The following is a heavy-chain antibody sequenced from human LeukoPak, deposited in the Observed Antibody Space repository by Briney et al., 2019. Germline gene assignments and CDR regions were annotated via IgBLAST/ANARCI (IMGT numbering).Heavy chain of an antibody. CDR2: IKEDGTEK. Sequence: PGGSLRLSCAASEFRFSGYWMIWVRQAPGKGLEWVANIKEDGTEKYYVDSVKARFTISRDNSQNTVSLQLNNLRIEDTALYYCAKTSLSDPSGHYYYMDVWGKGTTVTVSS. J-gene: IGHJ6*03. CDR1: EFRFSGYW. V-gene: IGHV3-7*01. CDR3: AKTSLSDPSGHYYYMDV. D-gene: IGHD3-3*01.